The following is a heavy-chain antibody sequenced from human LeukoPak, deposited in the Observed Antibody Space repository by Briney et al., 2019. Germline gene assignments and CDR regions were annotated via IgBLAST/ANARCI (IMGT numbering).Heavy chain of an antibody. CDR3: ARGPRRTANYYDSSGYPP. D-gene: IGHD3-22*01. J-gene: IGHJ5*02. CDR1: GGSFSGYY. Sequence: SETLSLTCAVYGGSFSGYYWSWIRQPPGKGLEWIGETNHSGSTNYNPSLKSRVTISVDTSKNQFSLKLSSVTAADTAVYYCARGPRRTANYYDSSGYPPWGQGTLVTVSS. V-gene: IGHV4-34*01. CDR2: TNHSGST.